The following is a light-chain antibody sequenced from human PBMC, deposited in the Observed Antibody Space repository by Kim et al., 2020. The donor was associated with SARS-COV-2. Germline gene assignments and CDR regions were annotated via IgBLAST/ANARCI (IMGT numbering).Light chain of an antibody. CDR2: YDS. Sequence: APGKRGRITWGENNCESKSAHWYQQKPGQAPVLVIYYDSDRPSGIPERFSGSNSGNTATLTISRVEAGDEADYYCQVWDSSSDHWVFGGGTQLTVL. J-gene: IGLJ3*02. V-gene: IGLV3-21*04. CDR3: QVWDSSSDHWV. CDR1: NCESKS.